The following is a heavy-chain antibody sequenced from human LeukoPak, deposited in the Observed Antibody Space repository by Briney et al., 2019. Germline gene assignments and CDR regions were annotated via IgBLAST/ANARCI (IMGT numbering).Heavy chain of an antibody. D-gene: IGHD2-2*01. CDR1: GGSISSYY. V-gene: IGHV4-4*07. CDR3: AREGGGCSSTSCYAGDFDY. CDR2: IYTSGST. J-gene: IGHJ4*02. Sequence: SETLSLTCTVSGGSISSYYWSWIRQPAGKGLEWIGRIYTSGSTNYNPSLKSRVTMSVDTSKNQFPLKLSSVTAADTAVYYCAREGGGCSSTSCYAGDFDYWGQGTLVTVSS.